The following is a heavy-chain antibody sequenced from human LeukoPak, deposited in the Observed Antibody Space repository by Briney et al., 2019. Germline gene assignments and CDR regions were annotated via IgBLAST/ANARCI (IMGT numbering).Heavy chain of an antibody. CDR3: ARSIAAAGNYYYYYMDV. V-gene: IGHV1-2*02. CDR2: INPNSGGT. CDR1: GYTFTGYY. J-gene: IGHJ6*03. Sequence: ASVKVSCKASGYTFTGYYMHWVRQAPGQGLEWMGWINPNSGGTNYAQKFQGRVTMTRDTSISTAYMELSRLRSEDTAVYYCARSIAAAGNYYYYYMDVWGKGTTVTVSS. D-gene: IGHD6-13*01.